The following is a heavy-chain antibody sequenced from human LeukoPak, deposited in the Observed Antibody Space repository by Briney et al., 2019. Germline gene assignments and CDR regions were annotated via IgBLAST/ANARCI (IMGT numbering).Heavy chain of an antibody. CDR3: AWAHASFGTTPTYYYYGMDV. J-gene: IGHJ6*02. Sequence: SETLSLTCTVSGGSISSGGYYWSWIRQHPGKGLEWIGYIYYSGSTYYNPSLKSRVTISVDTSKNQFSLKLSSVTAADTAVYYCAWAHASFGTTPTYYYYGMDVWGQGTTVTVSS. CDR2: IYYSGST. D-gene: IGHD1-1*01. V-gene: IGHV4-31*03. CDR1: GGSISSGGYY.